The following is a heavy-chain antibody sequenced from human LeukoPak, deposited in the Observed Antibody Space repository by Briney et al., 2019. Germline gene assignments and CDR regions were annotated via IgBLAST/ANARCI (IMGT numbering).Heavy chain of an antibody. D-gene: IGHD3-22*01. CDR1: GYTFTSYG. CDR2: ISAYNGNT. V-gene: IGHV1-18*01. J-gene: IGHJ4*02. Sequence: ASVKVSCKASGYTFTSYGISWVRQAPGQGLEWMGWISAYNGNTNYAQKLQGRVTMTTDTSTSTAYMELRSLRSDDTAVYYCASQRHYDSSGYYWGQGTLVTVSS. CDR3: ASQRHYDSSGYY.